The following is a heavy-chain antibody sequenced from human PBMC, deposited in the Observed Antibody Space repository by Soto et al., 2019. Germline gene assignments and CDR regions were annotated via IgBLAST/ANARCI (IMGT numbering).Heavy chain of an antibody. D-gene: IGHD4-17*01. CDR1: GFSLSTNGVG. CDR3: AKKGGGDYILGY. V-gene: IGHV2-5*02. J-gene: IGHJ4*02. Sequence: QITLKESGPTLVKPTQTLTLTCTFSGFSLSTNGVGVGWIRQPPGKALEWLALIYWDDSKEYSPSLRSRLTITKDTSRNQGVLTMTNMDPVDTATYYCAKKGGGDYILGYWGQGTLVTVSA. CDR2: IYWDDSK.